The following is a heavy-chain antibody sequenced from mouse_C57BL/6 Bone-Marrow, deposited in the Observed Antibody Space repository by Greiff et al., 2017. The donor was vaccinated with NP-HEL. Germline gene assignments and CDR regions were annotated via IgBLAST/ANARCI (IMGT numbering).Heavy chain of an antibody. V-gene: IGHV1-69*01. Sequence: QVQLQQPGAELVMPGASVKLSCKASGYTFTSYWMHWVKQRPGQGLEWIGEIDPSDSYTNYNQKFKGKSTLTVDKSSSTAYMQLSSLTSEDSAVYYCARPNYYGSSLAWFAYWGQGTLVTVSA. CDR2: IDPSDSYT. CDR3: ARPNYYGSSLAWFAY. J-gene: IGHJ3*01. CDR1: GYTFTSYW. D-gene: IGHD1-1*01.